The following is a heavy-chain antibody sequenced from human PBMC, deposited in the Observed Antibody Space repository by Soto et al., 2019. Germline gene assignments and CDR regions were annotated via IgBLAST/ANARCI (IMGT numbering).Heavy chain of an antibody. Sequence: SETLSLTCAVYGGSFSGYYWSWIRQPPGKGLEWIGEINHSGSTNYNPSLKSRVTISVDTSKNQFSLKLSSVTAADTAVYYCAREGFECSSSSYYMDVWGKGTTVTVSS. CDR1: GGSFSGYY. V-gene: IGHV4-34*01. D-gene: IGHD6-6*01. J-gene: IGHJ6*03. CDR2: INHSGST. CDR3: AREGFECSSSSYYMDV.